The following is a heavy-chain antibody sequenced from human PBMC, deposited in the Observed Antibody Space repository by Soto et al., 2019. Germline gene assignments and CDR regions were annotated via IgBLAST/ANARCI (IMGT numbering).Heavy chain of an antibody. CDR1: GGSISSGGYY. V-gene: IGHV4-31*03. J-gene: IGHJ5*02. Sequence: QVQLQESGPGLVKPSQTLSLTCTVSGGSISSGGYYWSWIRQHPGKGLEWIGYIYYSGSTYYNPSLKSRVTISVDTSKNQFSLKLSSVTAADTAVYYCARVPSNQVVPAARRWFDPWGQGTLVTVSS. CDR2: IYYSGST. CDR3: ARVPSNQVVPAARRWFDP. D-gene: IGHD2-2*01.